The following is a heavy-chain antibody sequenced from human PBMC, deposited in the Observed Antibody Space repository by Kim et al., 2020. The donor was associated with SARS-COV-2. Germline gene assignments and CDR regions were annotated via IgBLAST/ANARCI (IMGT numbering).Heavy chain of an antibody. CDR2: IRPKDGGA. J-gene: IGHJ4*02. CDR1: GYSFGDYY. D-gene: IGHD6-19*01. CDR3: ATGLGDGSAWWRPLDY. V-gene: IGHV1-2*02. Sequence: ASVKVSCKASGYSFGDYYIHWVRQAPGQGLEWMGYIRPKDGGATSAQRFQGRVTLTSDTSISAAYMDLTSLISDDTGVYYCATGLGDGSAWWRPLDYWGQGTLVIVSS.